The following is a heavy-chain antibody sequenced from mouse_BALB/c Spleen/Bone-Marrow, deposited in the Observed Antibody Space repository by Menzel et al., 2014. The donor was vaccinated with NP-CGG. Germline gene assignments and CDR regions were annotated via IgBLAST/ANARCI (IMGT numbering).Heavy chain of an antibody. Sequence: VQLQQSGAELARPGASVKMSCKASGYTFTSYPMNWVKQRPGQGLEWIGYINPSSGYSNYNQKFKDKATLTADKSSSTAYMQLSSLTSEDSAVYYCTRRAAYYVDYWGQGTTLTVSS. CDR2: INPSSGYS. V-gene: IGHV1-4*01. D-gene: IGHD3-3*01. CDR3: TRRAAYYVDY. CDR1: GYTFTSYP. J-gene: IGHJ2*01.